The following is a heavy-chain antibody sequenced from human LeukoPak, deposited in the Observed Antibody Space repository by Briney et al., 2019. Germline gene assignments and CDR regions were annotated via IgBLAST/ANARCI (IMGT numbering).Heavy chain of an antibody. V-gene: IGHV1-18*01. CDR3: ARDRVPAAIPYRAIDY. CDR1: GYTFTSYG. CDR2: ISAYNGNT. D-gene: IGHD2-2*01. Sequence: GASVKVSCKASGYTFTSYGISWVRQAPGQGLEWMGWISAYNGNTNYAQKLQGRVTMTTDTSTSTAYMELRSLRSDDTAVYYCARDRVPAAIPYRAIDYWGQGTLVTVSS. J-gene: IGHJ4*02.